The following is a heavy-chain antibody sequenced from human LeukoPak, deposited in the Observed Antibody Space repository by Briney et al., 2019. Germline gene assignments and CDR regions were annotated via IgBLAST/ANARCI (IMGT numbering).Heavy chain of an antibody. V-gene: IGHV1-18*01. Sequence: VASVKVSCKASGYTFTSYGISWVRQAPGQGREWMGCISAYYGNTNYAQKLQGRVTMTTDTSTSTAYMELRSLRSDDTAVYYCAREPYYDYVWGSYRNGAFDIWGQGTMVTVSS. CDR3: AREPYYDYVWGSYRNGAFDI. J-gene: IGHJ3*02. CDR1: GYTFTSYG. D-gene: IGHD3-16*02. CDR2: ISAYYGNT.